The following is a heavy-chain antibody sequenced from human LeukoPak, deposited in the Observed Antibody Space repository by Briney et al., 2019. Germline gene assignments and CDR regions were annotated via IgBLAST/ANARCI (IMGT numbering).Heavy chain of an antibody. J-gene: IGHJ4*02. V-gene: IGHV3-21*01. CDR1: GFSYSSYS. CDR2: ISSSSYI. D-gene: IGHD6-19*01. Sequence: GGSLRLSCAVTGFSYSSYSMIGVRQAPGKGLEWVSSISSSSYIYYADSVKGRFTISRDNPKNSLYLQMNSLRAEDSALYYCARLGLSAVAIFLIDYWGQGPLVTVSS. CDR3: ARLGLSAVAIFLIDY.